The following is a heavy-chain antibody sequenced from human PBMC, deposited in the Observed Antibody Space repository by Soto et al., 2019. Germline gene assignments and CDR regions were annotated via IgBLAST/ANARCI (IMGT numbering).Heavy chain of an antibody. J-gene: IGHJ4*02. V-gene: IGHV4-59*08. CDR2: IYYSGST. D-gene: IGHD5-12*01. Sequence: SETLSLTCTVSGGSISSYYWSWIRQPPGKGLEWIGYIYYSGSTNYNPSLKSRVTISVDTSKNQFSLKLSSVTAADTAVYYCARAHSGYDYGYFDYWGQGTLVTVSS. CDR3: ARAHSGYDYGYFDY. CDR1: GGSISSYY.